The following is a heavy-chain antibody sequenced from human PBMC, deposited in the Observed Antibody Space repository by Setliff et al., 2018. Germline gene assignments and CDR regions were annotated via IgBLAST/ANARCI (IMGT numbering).Heavy chain of an antibody. D-gene: IGHD6-13*01. J-gene: IGHJ3*01. CDR3: ARLGSSSWYYDVFDF. Sequence: GESLKISCQGSGYSFTNNWIAWVRQMPGKGLECMGIIFPGNSNTRYSPSFQGQVTISVDKAINTAYLQWTSLKVSDTAMYYCARLGSSSWYYDVFDFWGQGTMVTVSS. CDR1: GYSFTNNW. V-gene: IGHV5-51*01. CDR2: IFPGNSNT.